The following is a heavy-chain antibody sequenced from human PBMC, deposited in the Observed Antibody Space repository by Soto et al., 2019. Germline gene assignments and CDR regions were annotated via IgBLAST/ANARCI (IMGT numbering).Heavy chain of an antibody. Sequence: EVQLVESGGGLVQPGGSLRLYCAASGFTVSSNYMSWVRQAPGKGLEWVSVIYSGGSTYYADSVKGRFTISRDNSKNTLYLQMNSLRAEDTAVYYCARDLPRVGIDYWGQGTLVTVSS. J-gene: IGHJ4*02. CDR3: ARDLPRVGIDY. V-gene: IGHV3-66*01. D-gene: IGHD1-26*01. CDR1: GFTVSSNY. CDR2: IYSGGST.